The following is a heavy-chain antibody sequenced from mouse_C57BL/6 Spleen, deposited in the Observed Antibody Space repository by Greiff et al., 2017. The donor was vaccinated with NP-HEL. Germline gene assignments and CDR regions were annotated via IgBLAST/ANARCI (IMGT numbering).Heavy chain of an antibody. CDR3: ASRFLTGTEE. CDR1: GYSFSSSW. CDR2: IYPGDGDT. J-gene: IGHJ2*01. V-gene: IGHV1-82*01. Sequence: QVQLQQSGPELVKPGASVKLSCKASGYSFSSSWMNWVKQRPGKGLEWIGRIYPGDGDTNYNGKFKGKATQTADKSSSTAYMQLSSLTSEDSAVYFCASRFLTGTEEWGQGTTLTVSS. D-gene: IGHD4-1*01.